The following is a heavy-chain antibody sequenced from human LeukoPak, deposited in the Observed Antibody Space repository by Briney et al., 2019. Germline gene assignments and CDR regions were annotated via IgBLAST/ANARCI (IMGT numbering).Heavy chain of an antibody. CDR3: TTSPGITVFGVVTDY. CDR2: IESSTHGGTT. J-gene: IGHJ4*02. CDR1: GPTFRNAF. D-gene: IGHD3-3*01. V-gene: IGHV3-15*04. Sequence: GRSLRLSCAASGPTFRNAFMNWVRQAPGKGLEWDGRIESSTHGGTTDYAAPVKGRFTMSRDDSKNTLYLQMNNVKTEDTGVYYCTTSPGITVFGVVTDYWGQGTLVIVSS.